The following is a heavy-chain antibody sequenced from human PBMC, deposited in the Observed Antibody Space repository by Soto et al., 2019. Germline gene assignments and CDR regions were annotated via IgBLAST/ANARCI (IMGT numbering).Heavy chain of an antibody. CDR1: GGTFSSYA. CDR3: ARDRDIAAAGPLDWFDP. CDR2: IIPIFGTA. V-gene: IGHV1-69*01. J-gene: IGHJ5*02. Sequence: QVQLVQSGAEVKKPGSSVKVSCKASGGTFSSYAISWVRQAPGQGLEWMGGIIPIFGTANYGQKFQGRVTITADESTSTAYMELSSLRSEDTAVYYCARDRDIAAAGPLDWFDPWGQGTLVTVSS. D-gene: IGHD6-13*01.